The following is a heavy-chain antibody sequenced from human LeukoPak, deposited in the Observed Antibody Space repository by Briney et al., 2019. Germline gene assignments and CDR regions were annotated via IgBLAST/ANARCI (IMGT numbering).Heavy chain of an antibody. CDR3: AKGSRGSCRGAYCYSFDN. CDR2: ISGSDPGT. CDR1: GFSFSTYA. J-gene: IGHJ4*02. Sequence: PGGSLRLSCAASGFSFSTYAMSWVRQIPGKGLERVSAISGSDPGTYYADSVKGRFTISRVNSRNTLYLQMNRLRVEDTAVYYCAKGSRGSCRGAYCYSFDNWGQGAVVTVSS. D-gene: IGHD2-21*02. V-gene: IGHV3-23*01.